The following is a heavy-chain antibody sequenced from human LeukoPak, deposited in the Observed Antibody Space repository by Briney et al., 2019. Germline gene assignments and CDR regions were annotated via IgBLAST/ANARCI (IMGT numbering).Heavy chain of an antibody. D-gene: IGHD3-22*01. CDR2: IIPIFGTA. Sequence: ASVKVSCKASGGTFSSYAISWVRQAPGQGLEWMGGIIPIFGTANYAQKFQGRVTITADESTGAAYMELSSLRSEDTAVYYCARDRGYYPRSDAFDIWGQGTMVTVSS. CDR3: ARDRGYYPRSDAFDI. CDR1: GGTFSSYA. V-gene: IGHV1-69*13. J-gene: IGHJ3*02.